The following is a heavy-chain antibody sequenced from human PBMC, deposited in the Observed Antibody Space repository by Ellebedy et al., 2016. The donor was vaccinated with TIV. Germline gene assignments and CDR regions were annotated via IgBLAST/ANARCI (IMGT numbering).Heavy chain of an antibody. CDR2: IDPSDSYT. Sequence: GESLKISCKGSGYSFTSYWISWVRQMPGKGLEWMGRIDPSDSYTNYSPSFQGHVTISADKSISTAYLQWSSLKASDTAMYYCARHSIVVVPQRDVSSMDVWGQGTTVTVSS. CDR3: ARHSIVVVPQRDVSSMDV. V-gene: IGHV5-10-1*01. J-gene: IGHJ6*02. D-gene: IGHD2-2*01. CDR1: GYSFTSYW.